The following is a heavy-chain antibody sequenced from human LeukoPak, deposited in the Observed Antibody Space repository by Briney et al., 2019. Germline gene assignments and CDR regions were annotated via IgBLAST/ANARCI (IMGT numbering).Heavy chain of an antibody. CDR2: ISSSSSYI. Sequence: GGSLRLSCAASGFTFSSYNMNWVRQAPGKGLEWVSSISSSSSYIYYADSLKGRLTISRDNAKNSLYLQLNSLRAEDTAVYYCARDMYDDYGMDVWGQGTTVTVSS. CDR3: ARDMYDDYGMDV. J-gene: IGHJ6*02. CDR1: GFTFSSYN. D-gene: IGHD3-3*01. V-gene: IGHV3-21*01.